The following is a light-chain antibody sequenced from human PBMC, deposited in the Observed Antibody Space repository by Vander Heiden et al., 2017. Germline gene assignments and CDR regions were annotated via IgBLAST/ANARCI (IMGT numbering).Light chain of an antibody. J-gene: IGKJ1*01. V-gene: IGKV4-1*01. Sequence: DIVMTQSPDSLAVSLGERATINCKSSQSVLSSSNNKNYLTWFQQKPGQPPKLLIYWASTRESGVPDRFSGSGSGTDFTLTISSRQAEDVAVYYCQQYYNIPRTFGQGTKVEIK. CDR3: QQYYNIPRT. CDR1: QSVLSSSNNKNY. CDR2: WAS.